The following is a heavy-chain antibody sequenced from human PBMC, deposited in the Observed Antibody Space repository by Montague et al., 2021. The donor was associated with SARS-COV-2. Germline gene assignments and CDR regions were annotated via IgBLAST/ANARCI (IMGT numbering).Heavy chain of an antibody. CDR2: IYYGGST. V-gene: IGHV4-59*01. J-gene: IGHJ4*02. D-gene: IGHD3-22*01. CDR3: ARGMHYYDSSGYYFDY. CDR1: GGSISSYY. Sequence: KTLSPTCTVSGGSISSYYWSWIRQPPGKGLEWIGYIYYGGSTNXSPSLKSRVTISVDTSKNQFSLKLSSVTAADTAVYYCARGMHYYDSSGYYFDYWGQGTLVTVSS.